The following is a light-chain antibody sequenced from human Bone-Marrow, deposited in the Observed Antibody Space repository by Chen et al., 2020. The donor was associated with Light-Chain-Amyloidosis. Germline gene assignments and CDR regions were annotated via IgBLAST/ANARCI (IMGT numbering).Light chain of an antibody. J-gene: IGKJ4*01. Sequence: EIVLTQSPGTLSLSPGEGANLSCRASQTISSNYLTWYQQKFGQAPRLLIYGSSSRATFIPDRFTGSGSGTDFTLTINRLEPEDFAMYYCQQYGTSPLTFGGGTKVEIK. V-gene: IGKV3-20*01. CDR1: QTISSNY. CDR2: GSS. CDR3: QQYGTSPLT.